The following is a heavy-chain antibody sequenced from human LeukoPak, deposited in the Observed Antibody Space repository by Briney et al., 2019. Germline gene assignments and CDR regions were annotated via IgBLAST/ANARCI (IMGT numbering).Heavy chain of an antibody. Sequence: ASVKVSCKASGYTFTSYGISWVRQAPGQGLEWMGWISAYNGNTNYAQKLQGRVTMTTDTSTSTAYMELRSLRSDDTAVYYCARPRSRGVSKYGEVKSGEDYFDYWGQGTLVTVSS. J-gene: IGHJ4*02. CDR1: GYTFTSYG. D-gene: IGHD4-17*01. V-gene: IGHV1-18*01. CDR3: ARPRSRGVSKYGEVKSGEDYFDY. CDR2: ISAYNGNT.